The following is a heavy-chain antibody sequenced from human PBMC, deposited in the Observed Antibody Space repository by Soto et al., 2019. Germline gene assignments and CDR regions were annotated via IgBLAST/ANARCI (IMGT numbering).Heavy chain of an antibody. CDR3: ARSVAGPSDY. Sequence: SETLSLTCAVYGGSFSGYYRSWIRQPPGKGLEWIGEINHSGSTNYNPSLKSRVTISVDTSKNQFSLKLSSMTAADTAVYYCARSVAGPSDYWGQGTLVTVSS. CDR2: INHSGST. J-gene: IGHJ4*02. V-gene: IGHV4-34*01. D-gene: IGHD6-19*01. CDR1: GGSFSGYY.